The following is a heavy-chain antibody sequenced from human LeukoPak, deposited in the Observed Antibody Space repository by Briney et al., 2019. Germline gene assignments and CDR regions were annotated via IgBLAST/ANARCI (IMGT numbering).Heavy chain of an antibody. Sequence: GESLKISCKVSGFSFTSYWIGWVRQMPGKGLEWMGIIYPGDSDTRYSPPFQGQVTISADKSISTAYLQWSSLRAADTAVYYCARVVAAGTSNYYYYYMDVWGKGTTVTVSS. CDR2: IYPGDSDT. D-gene: IGHD6-13*01. V-gene: IGHV5-51*01. CDR1: GFSFTSYW. CDR3: ARVVAAGTSNYYYYYMDV. J-gene: IGHJ6*03.